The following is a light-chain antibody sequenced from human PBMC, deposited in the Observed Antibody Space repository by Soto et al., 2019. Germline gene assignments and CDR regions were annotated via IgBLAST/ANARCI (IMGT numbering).Light chain of an antibody. J-gene: IGLJ2*01. CDR3: QSYDSSLSGVV. CDR1: SSNIGAGYD. CDR2: GNS. V-gene: IGLV1-40*01. Sequence: QSVLTQPPSVSGAPGPRVTISCTGSSSNIGAGYDVHWYQQLPGTAPKLLIYGNSNRPSGVPDRFSGSKSGTSASLASTGRQAEDEADYYCQSYDSSLSGVVFGGGTKLTVL.